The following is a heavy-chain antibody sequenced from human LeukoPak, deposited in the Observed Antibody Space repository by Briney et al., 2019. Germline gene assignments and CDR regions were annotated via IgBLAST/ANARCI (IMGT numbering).Heavy chain of an antibody. Sequence: SETLSLTCTVSGGSVSSYYWSCIRQPPGKGLEWIAYIYYSGNTNYNPSLKSRVTISLDRSKNQFSLKLRSVTAADTAVYYCARLQVHCGGDCYTRWFDPWGQGTLVTVSS. V-gene: IGHV4-59*08. CDR2: IYYSGNT. CDR1: GGSVSSYY. CDR3: ARLQVHCGGDCYTRWFDP. J-gene: IGHJ5*02. D-gene: IGHD2-21*02.